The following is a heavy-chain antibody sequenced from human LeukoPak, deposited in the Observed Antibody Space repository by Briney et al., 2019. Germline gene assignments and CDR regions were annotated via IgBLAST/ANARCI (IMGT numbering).Heavy chain of an antibody. CDR3: ARRSEFDNTHYHYFDY. D-gene: IGHD2-15*01. Sequence: SETLSLTCTVSGGYMSTNSYYWGWVRQPPGKGLEWIGTIYHSGSTEYNPSLKSRVAIFVDTSKNQFSLILHSVAAADTAVYYCARRSEFDNTHYHYFDYWGQGALVTVSS. V-gene: IGHV4-39*01. J-gene: IGHJ4*02. CDR2: IYHSGST. CDR1: GGYMSTNSYY.